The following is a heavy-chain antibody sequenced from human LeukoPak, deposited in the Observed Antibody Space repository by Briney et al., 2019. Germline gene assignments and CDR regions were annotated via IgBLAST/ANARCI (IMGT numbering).Heavy chain of an antibody. V-gene: IGHV3-30*02. CDR2: IRYDGSNK. D-gene: IGHD5-12*01. J-gene: IGHJ3*02. CDR1: GFTFSSYG. Sequence: GGSLRLSCAASGFTFSSYGMHWVRQAPGKGLEWVAFIRYDGSNKYYADSVKGRFTISRDNSKNTLYLQMNSLRAEDTAVYYCTKDLGSGYDSDAFDIWGQGTMVTVSS. CDR3: TKDLGSGYDSDAFDI.